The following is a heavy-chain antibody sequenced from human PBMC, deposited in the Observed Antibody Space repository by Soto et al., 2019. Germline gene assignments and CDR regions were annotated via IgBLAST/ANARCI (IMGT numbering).Heavy chain of an antibody. Sequence: GGSLRISCAASGFTFSSYGMHWVRPAPGKGLEWVAVIWYDGSNKYYADSVKGRFTISRDNSKNTLYLQMNSLRAEDTAVYYCARDSTRRNFWSGYSTYYYGMDVWGQGTTVTVSS. J-gene: IGHJ6*02. CDR1: GFTFSSYG. CDR2: IWYDGSNK. CDR3: ARDSTRRNFWSGYSTYYYGMDV. D-gene: IGHD3-3*01. V-gene: IGHV3-33*01.